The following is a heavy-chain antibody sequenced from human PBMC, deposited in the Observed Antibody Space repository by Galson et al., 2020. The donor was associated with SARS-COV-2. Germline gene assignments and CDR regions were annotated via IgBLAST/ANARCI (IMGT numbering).Heavy chain of an antibody. CDR3: ARVQYYYDSSGYQRYDAFDI. CDR2: IHYSRST. Sequence: SETLSLTCTVSGGPISSSSYYWGWIRQPPGKGLEWIGSIHYSRSTYYNPSLKSRVTISVDTSKNQFSLKLSSVTAADTAVYYCARVQYYYDSSGYQRYDAFDIWGQGTMVTVSS. V-gene: IGHV4-39*01. CDR1: GGPISSSSYY. J-gene: IGHJ3*02. D-gene: IGHD3-22*01.